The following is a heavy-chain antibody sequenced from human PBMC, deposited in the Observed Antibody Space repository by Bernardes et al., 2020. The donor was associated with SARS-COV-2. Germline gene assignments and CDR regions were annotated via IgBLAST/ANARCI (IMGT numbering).Heavy chain of an antibody. Sequence: GGSLRLSCEASGFTFSSYWMHWVRQAPGKGLVWISRINSYGSSTNYADSVRGRFTISRDNAKNTLFLQMNSLGVEDTAVYYCARGCTETGCYAADNWGRGNRVTVSS. CDR2: INSYGSST. J-gene: IGHJ4*02. CDR1: GFTFSSYW. D-gene: IGHD2-2*01. V-gene: IGHV3-74*01. CDR3: ARGCTETGCYAADN.